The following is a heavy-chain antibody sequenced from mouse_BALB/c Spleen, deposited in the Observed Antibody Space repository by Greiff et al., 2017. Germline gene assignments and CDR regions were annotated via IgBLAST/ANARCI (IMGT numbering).Heavy chain of an antibody. J-gene: IGHJ1*01. CDR3: ARTGRDWYFDV. Sequence: EVQLKESGPGLVKPSQSLSLTCTVTGYSITSDYAWNWIRQFPGNKLEWMGYISYSGSTSYNPSLKSRISITRDTSKNQFFLQLNSVTTEDTATYYCARTGRDWYFDVWGAGTTVTVSS. D-gene: IGHD3-3*01. CDR1: GYSITSDYA. V-gene: IGHV3-2*02. CDR2: ISYSGST.